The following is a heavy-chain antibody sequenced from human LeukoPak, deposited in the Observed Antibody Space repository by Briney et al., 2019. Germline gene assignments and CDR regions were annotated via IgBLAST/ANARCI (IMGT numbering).Heavy chain of an antibody. D-gene: IGHD3-10*01. Sequence: SETLSPTCAVSGGSISSSNWWSWVRQPPGKGLEWIGEIYHSGSTNYNPSLKSRVTKSVDKSKNQFSLKLSSVTAADTAVYYCARLRLGTGIDYWGQGTLVTVSS. CDR3: ARLRLGTGIDY. CDR2: IYHSGST. J-gene: IGHJ4*02. V-gene: IGHV4-4*02. CDR1: GGSISSSNW.